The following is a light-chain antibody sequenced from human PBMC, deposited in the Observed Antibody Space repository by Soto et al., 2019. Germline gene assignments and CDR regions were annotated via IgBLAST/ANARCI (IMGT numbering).Light chain of an antibody. V-gene: IGKV1-9*01. CDR3: QQLNSYPL. J-gene: IGKJ3*01. CDR2: AAS. CDR1: QGISSY. Sequence: DIQLTQSPSFLSASVGDRVTITCRASQGISSYLAWYQQKPGKAPKLLIYAASTLQSGFASRFSGSGSGTEFTLTISSLQPEDFATYYCQQLNSYPLFGPGTKVDIK.